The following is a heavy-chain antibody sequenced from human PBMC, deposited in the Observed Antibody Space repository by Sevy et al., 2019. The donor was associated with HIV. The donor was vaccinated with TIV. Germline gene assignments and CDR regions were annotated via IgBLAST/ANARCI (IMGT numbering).Heavy chain of an antibody. J-gene: IGHJ5*02. V-gene: IGHV3-9*01. CDR3: AKGQGEGWFDP. CDR1: GFTFDDYA. Sequence: GGSLRLSCAASGFTFDDYAMHWVRQAPGKGLEWVSGISWNSGSIGYADSAKGRFTISRDNAKNSLYLQMKSLRDEDTALYYCAKGQGEGWFDPWGQGTMVTVSS. CDR2: ISWNSGSI.